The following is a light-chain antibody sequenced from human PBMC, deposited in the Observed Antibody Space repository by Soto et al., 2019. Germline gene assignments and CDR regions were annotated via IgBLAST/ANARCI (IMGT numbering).Light chain of an antibody. V-gene: IGLV2-14*03. CDR1: SSDIGHYDY. CDR3: CSLTTSHTYV. J-gene: IGLJ1*01. CDR2: HVT. Sequence: SVLTQPASVSGSPGQSITISCTGTSSDIGHYDYVSWYQQHPGKVPKLMIYHVTYRPSGVSNRYSGSKSGNSASLTISGLQADDEADYYCCSLTTSHTYVFGSGTKVTVL.